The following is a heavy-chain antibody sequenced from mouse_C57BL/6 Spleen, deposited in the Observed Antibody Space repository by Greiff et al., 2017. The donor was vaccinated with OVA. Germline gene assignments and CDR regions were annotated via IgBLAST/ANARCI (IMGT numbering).Heavy chain of an antibody. CDR1: GYSFTGYY. CDR2: INPSTGGT. V-gene: IGHV1-42*01. D-gene: IGHD2-10*02. J-gene: IGHJ2*01. CDR3: ARGGYADY. Sequence: EVQLQQSGPELVKPGASVKISCKASGYSFTGYYMNWVKQSPEKSLEWIGEINPSTGGTTYNQKFKAKATLTVDKSSSTAYMQLKSLTSEDSAVYYCARGGYADYWVQGTTLTVSS.